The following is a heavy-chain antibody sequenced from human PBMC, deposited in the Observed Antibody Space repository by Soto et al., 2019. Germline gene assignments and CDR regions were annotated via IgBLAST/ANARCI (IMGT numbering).Heavy chain of an antibody. J-gene: IGHJ5*02. Sequence: GGSLRLSCATSEFTFSSYAMNWVRQAPGKGLEWVSEISARGGSTNYADSVKGRFTISRDTSKNTLYLEMNSLRAEDTAVYYCAAPTSMSGWKTWGQGTLVTVSS. CDR3: AAPTSMSGWKT. D-gene: IGHD6-19*01. CDR2: ISARGGST. V-gene: IGHV3-23*01. CDR1: EFTFSSYA.